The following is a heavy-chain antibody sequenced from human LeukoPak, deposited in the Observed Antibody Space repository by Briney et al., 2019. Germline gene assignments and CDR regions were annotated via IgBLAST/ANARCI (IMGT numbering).Heavy chain of an antibody. CDR3: ARDGIPAAGTIVDY. CDR2: ISSSSSTI. CDR1: GFTFSSYS. J-gene: IGHJ4*02. Sequence: PGGSLRLSCAVSGFTFSSYSMTWVRQAPGKGLEWVSYISSSSSTIYYADSVKGRFTISRDNAKNSLYLQMNSLRAEDTAVYYCARDGIPAAGTIVDYWGQGTLVTVSS. D-gene: IGHD6-13*01. V-gene: IGHV3-48*01.